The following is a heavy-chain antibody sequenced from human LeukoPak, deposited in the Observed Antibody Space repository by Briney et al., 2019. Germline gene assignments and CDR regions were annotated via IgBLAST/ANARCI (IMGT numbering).Heavy chain of an antibody. Sequence: GESLRISCEGSGYRFTSYWISWVRQMPGKGLEWMGRIDPSDSYTNYNPSFQGHVTISVDKSTATAFLQRSSLNASDTAIYYCARHSRVFCGGNRLPSLFDYWGRGSLVTVSS. D-gene: IGHD2-21*01. CDR2: IDPSDSYT. J-gene: IGHJ4*02. CDR1: GYRFTSYW. V-gene: IGHV5-10-1*01. CDR3: ARHSRVFCGGNRLPSLFDY.